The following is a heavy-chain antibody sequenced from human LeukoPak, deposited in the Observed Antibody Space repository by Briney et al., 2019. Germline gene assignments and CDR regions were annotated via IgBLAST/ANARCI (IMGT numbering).Heavy chain of an antibody. CDR1: GGSFSGYY. CDR3: AIPSYYDSSGALDY. V-gene: IGHV4-34*01. J-gene: IGHJ4*02. CDR2: INHSGST. D-gene: IGHD3-22*01. Sequence: SKTLSLTCAVYGGSFSGYYWSWIRQPPGKGLEWIGEINHSGSTNYNPSLKSRVTISVDTSKNQFSLKLSSVTVADTAVYYCAIPSYYDSSGALDYWGQGTLVTVSS.